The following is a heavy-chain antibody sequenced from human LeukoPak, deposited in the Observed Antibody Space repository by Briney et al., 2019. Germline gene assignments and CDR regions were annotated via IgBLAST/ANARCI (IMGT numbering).Heavy chain of an antibody. CDR3: ARQIASAGTAGFDF. V-gene: IGHV4-34*01. Sequence: SETLSLTCAVYGGSFSGYYWSWIRQPPGRGLEWIGEINHSGSTNYNPSLKSRVTISVDTSKNQFSLKLSSVTAADTAVYYCARQIASAGTAGFDFWGQGALVTVSS. D-gene: IGHD6-13*01. J-gene: IGHJ4*02. CDR2: INHSGST. CDR1: GGSFSGYY.